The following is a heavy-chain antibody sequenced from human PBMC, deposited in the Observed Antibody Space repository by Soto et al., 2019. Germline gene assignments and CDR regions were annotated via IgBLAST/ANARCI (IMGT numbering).Heavy chain of an antibody. CDR2: IYYSGST. V-gene: IGHV4-30-4*01. Sequence: SETLSLTCTVSGGSISSGDYYWSWIRQPPGKGLEWIGYIYYSGSTYYNPSLKSRVTISVDTSKNQFSLKLSSVTAADTAVYYCARGYCISTSCYPFDPWGQGTLVTVSS. CDR3: ARGYCISTSCYPFDP. J-gene: IGHJ5*02. CDR1: GGSISSGDYY. D-gene: IGHD2-2*01.